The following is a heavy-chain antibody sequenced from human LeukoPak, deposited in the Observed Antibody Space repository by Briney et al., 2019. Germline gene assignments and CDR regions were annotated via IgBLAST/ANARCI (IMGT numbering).Heavy chain of an antibody. CDR3: ARDSGRCDVFDI. Sequence: PGGSLRLSCAASGSTVSTNYMSWVRQAPGKGLEWVSVIYSDGRTYYADSAKGRFTISRDNSKNTLYLQMNSLRAEDTAVYYCARDSGRCDVFDIWGQGTMVTVSS. V-gene: IGHV3-53*01. D-gene: IGHD3-10*01. J-gene: IGHJ3*02. CDR2: IYSDGRT. CDR1: GSTVSTNY.